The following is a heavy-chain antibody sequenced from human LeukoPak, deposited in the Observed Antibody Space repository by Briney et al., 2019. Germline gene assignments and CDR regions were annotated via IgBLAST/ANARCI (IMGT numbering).Heavy chain of an antibody. Sequence: GGSLRLSCAASGFTFSTYAMAWVRQAPGKGLDWVSAIGGSGGTTYTADSGKGRVTISKDNSKTTLFLQMNSLRVEDTALYYCARDGEGSGSSWVITHDYWGQGALVTVSS. D-gene: IGHD3-10*01. CDR1: GFTFSTYA. J-gene: IGHJ4*02. CDR2: IGGSGGTT. CDR3: ARDGEGSGSSWVITHDY. V-gene: IGHV3-23*01.